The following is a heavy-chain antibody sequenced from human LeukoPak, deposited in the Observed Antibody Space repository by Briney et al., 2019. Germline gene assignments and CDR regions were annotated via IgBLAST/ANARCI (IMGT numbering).Heavy chain of an antibody. Sequence: PSETLSLTCTVSGGSISSYYWGWIRQPPGKGLEWIGSIYYSGSTYYNPSLKSRVTISVDTSKNQFSLKLSSVTAADTAVYYCATAPFWGIKAFDIWGQGTMVTVSS. J-gene: IGHJ3*02. D-gene: IGHD3-16*01. CDR1: GGSISSYY. CDR2: IYYSGST. V-gene: IGHV4-39*01. CDR3: ATAPFWGIKAFDI.